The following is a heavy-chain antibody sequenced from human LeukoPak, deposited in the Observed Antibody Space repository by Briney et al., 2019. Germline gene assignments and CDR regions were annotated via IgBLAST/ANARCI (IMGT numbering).Heavy chain of an antibody. D-gene: IGHD3-22*01. CDR2: ISNGGIIE. Sequence: PGGSLRLSCAASGFIFSDYYMNWVRQAPGKGLEWLSYISNGGIIEDYADSVKGRFTISRDNANNSLYLQMNSLRADDTAVYYCARGDSSGCPDYWGQGILVTVSS. CDR3: ARGDSSGCPDY. CDR1: GFIFSDYY. V-gene: IGHV3-11*01. J-gene: IGHJ4*02.